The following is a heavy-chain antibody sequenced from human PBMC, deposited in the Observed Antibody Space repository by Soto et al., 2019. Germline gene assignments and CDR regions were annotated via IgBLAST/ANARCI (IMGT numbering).Heavy chain of an antibody. V-gene: IGHV3-23*02. D-gene: IGHD6-6*01. CDR3: ASTEYSSSPFDY. J-gene: IGHJ4*02. CDR1: GFTFSSYA. Sequence: GGSLRLSCAASGFTFSSYAMSWVRQAPGKGLEWVSAISGSGGSTNYNPSLKSRVTISVDTSKNQFSLKLSSVTAADTAVYYCASTEYSSSPFDYWGQGTLVTVSS. CDR2: ISGSGGST.